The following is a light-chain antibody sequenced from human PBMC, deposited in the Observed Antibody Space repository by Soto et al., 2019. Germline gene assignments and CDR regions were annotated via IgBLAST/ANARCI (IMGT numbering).Light chain of an antibody. J-gene: IGLJ2*01. CDR1: SSDVGSYNL. CDR3: CSYAASSPVV. CDR2: EGS. Sequence: QSVLTQPASVSGSPGLSITISCTGSSSDVGSYNLVSWYQQHPGKAPKLMIYEGSKWPSGVSNRFSGSISGNTASLTISGLQAEDEADYYCCSYAASSPVVFGGGTKVTVL. V-gene: IGLV2-23*01.